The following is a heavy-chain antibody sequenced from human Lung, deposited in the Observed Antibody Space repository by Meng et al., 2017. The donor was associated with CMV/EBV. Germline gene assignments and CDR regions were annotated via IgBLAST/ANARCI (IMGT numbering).Heavy chain of an antibody. D-gene: IGHD4/OR15-4a*01. CDR2: NSAYNGNT. Sequence: ASXXVSXKASGYIFTSYGISWVRQAPGQGLEWMGWNSAYNGNTNYAQKFQGRVTMTTDASTSKAYMELRSLRSDDTAMYFCARADYLLVHYYYYGMDVWGQGTXVTVSS. V-gene: IGHV1-18*01. J-gene: IGHJ6*02. CDR1: GYIFTSYG. CDR3: ARADYLLVHYYYYGMDV.